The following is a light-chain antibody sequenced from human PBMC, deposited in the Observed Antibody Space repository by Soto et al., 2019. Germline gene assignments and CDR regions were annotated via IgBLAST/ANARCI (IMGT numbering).Light chain of an antibody. Sequence: QSVLTQPASVSGSPGQSITISCTGTSSDVGGYNFVSWYQQHPDKAPKLMIYDVTNRPSGVSNRFSGSKSGNTASLTISGLQAEDEADYYCRSYTSMSTYVFGTGTKVTVL. J-gene: IGLJ1*01. CDR1: SSDVGGYNF. CDR3: RSYTSMSTYV. V-gene: IGLV2-14*01. CDR2: DVT.